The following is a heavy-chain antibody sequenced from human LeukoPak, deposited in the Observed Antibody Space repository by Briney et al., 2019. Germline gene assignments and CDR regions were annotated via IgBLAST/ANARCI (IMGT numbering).Heavy chain of an antibody. CDR3: ARAGVVAASVGAWFDP. Sequence: PGGSLRLSCAASGFTFSSYWMSWVRQAPGKGLEWVSSISSSSSYIYYADSVKGRFTISRDNAKNSLYLQMNSLRAEDTAVYYCARAGVVAASVGAWFDPWGQGTLVTVSS. V-gene: IGHV3-21*01. CDR1: GFTFSSYW. J-gene: IGHJ5*02. CDR2: ISSSSSYI. D-gene: IGHD2-15*01.